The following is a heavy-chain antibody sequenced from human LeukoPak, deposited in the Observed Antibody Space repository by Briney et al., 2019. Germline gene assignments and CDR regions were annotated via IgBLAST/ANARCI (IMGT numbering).Heavy chain of an antibody. V-gene: IGHV1-46*01. CDR1: GYTFTSYY. Sequence: ASVKVSCKASGYTFTSYYMHWVRQAPGQGLEWMGIINPSGGSTSYAQKFQGRVTMTRDTSTSTVYMELSSLRSEDTAVYYCARAPSPRSGGTLIHGMDVWGKGTTVTVSS. J-gene: IGHJ6*04. CDR3: ARAPSPRSGGTLIHGMDV. D-gene: IGHD2-15*01. CDR2: INPSGGST.